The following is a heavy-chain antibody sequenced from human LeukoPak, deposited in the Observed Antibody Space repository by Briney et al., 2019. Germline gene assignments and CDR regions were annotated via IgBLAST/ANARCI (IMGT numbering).Heavy chain of an antibody. CDR2: ISGSGGST. J-gene: IGHJ4*02. V-gene: IGHV3-23*01. CDR1: GFTFSSYG. Sequence: GGSLRLSCAASGFTFSSYGMSWVRQAPGKGLEWVSAISGSGGSTYYADSVKGRFTISRDNSKNTLYLQMNSLRAEDTAVYYCAKTFSLRSYFDYWGQGTLVTVSS. CDR3: AKTFSLRSYFDY.